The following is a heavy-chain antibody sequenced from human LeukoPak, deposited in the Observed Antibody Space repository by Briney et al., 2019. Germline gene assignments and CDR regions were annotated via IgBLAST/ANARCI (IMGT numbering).Heavy chain of an antibody. CDR2: IYYSEST. D-gene: IGHD3-10*01. V-gene: IGHV4-59*01. CDR1: GGSISSYY. Sequence: SETLSLTYTVSGGSISSYYWSWIRQSPGKGLEWIGYIYYSESTYYKPSLKSRVTISVDTSKNQFSLKLSSVTAADTAVYYCARGGYYGSGNDFRFDPWGQGTLVTVSS. J-gene: IGHJ5*02. CDR3: ARGGYYGSGNDFRFDP.